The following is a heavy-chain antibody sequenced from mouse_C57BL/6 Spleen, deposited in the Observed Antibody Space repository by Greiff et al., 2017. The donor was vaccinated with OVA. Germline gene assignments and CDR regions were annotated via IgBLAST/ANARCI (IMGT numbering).Heavy chain of an antibody. CDR1: GYTFTSYG. CDR2: IYPRSGNT. V-gene: IGHV1-81*01. D-gene: IGHD2-4*01. CDR3: AREGGISDYDLAWFAY. Sequence: QVQLQQSGAELARPGASVKLSCKASGYTFTSYGISWVKQRTGQGLEWIGEIYPRSGNTYYNEKFKGKATLTADKSSSTAYMELRSLTSEDFAVYFCAREGGISDYDLAWFAYWGQGTLVTVSA. J-gene: IGHJ3*01.